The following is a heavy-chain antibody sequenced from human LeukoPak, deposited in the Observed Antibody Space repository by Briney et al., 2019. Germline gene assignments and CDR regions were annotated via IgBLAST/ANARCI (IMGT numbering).Heavy chain of an antibody. CDR3: ARGVIYYYYYMDV. V-gene: IGHV4-38-2*02. D-gene: IGHD3-10*01. CDR1: GYSISSGYY. J-gene: IGHJ6*03. Sequence: PSETLSLTCTVSGYSISSGYYWGWIRQPPGKGLEWIGNIYPTGSTYYNPSLKSRVTISVDTSKNQFSLKLSSVTAADTAVYYCARGVIYYYYYMDVWGKGTTVTISS. CDR2: IYPTGST.